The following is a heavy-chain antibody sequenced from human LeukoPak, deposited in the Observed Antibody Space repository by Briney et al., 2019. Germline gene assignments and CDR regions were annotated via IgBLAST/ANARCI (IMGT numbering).Heavy chain of an antibody. Sequence: GGYLRLSCAASGFTFSSYSMNWVRQAPGKGLEWVSSISSSSTYIYYADSVKGRFTISRDNAKNSLYLQMNSLRTEDTAVYYCAREMEEGLLPPFDPWGQGTLVTVSS. CDR1: GFTFSSYS. V-gene: IGHV3-21*01. CDR2: ISSSSTYI. D-gene: IGHD3-22*01. J-gene: IGHJ5*02. CDR3: AREMEEGLLPPFDP.